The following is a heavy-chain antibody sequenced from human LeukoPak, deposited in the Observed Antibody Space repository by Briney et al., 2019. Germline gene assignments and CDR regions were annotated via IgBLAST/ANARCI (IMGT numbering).Heavy chain of an antibody. CDR2: ISSSSSYI. Sequence: GRSLGLSCTASGFTFSSYSMNWVRQAPGKGLEWVSSISSSSSYIYYADSVKGRFTISRDNAKNSLYLQMNSLRAEDTAVYYCARARAGAFDIWGQGTMVTVSS. CDR3: ARARAGAFDI. J-gene: IGHJ3*02. V-gene: IGHV3-21*01. CDR1: GFTFSSYS.